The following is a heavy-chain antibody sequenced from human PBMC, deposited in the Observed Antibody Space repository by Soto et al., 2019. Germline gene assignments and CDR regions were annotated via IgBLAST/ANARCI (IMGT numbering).Heavy chain of an antibody. CDR2: INHSGST. Sequence: SETLSLTCAVYGGSFSGYYWSWIRQPPGKGLEWIGEINHSGSTNYNPSLKSRVTISVDTSKNQFSLKLSSVTAADTAVYYCAIEPNPNYSSSSHGQNQLIDYWGQGTLVTVSS. J-gene: IGHJ4*02. CDR3: AIEPNPNYSSSSHGQNQLIDY. CDR1: GGSFSGYY. D-gene: IGHD6-6*01. V-gene: IGHV4-34*01.